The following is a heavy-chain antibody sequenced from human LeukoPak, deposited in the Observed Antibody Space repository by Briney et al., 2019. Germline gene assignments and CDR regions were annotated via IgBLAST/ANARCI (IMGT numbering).Heavy chain of an antibody. V-gene: IGHV4-39*01. CDR1: GGYLSSIRDY. Sequence: PPETLSLPCTVSGGYLSSIRDYWGWIRQPPGKGLEWIGSFYYSGSTYYNPPLKSRVTISVDTSKNQFSLKLSSVTAADTAVYYCARNDCSGGSCYSHYYYGMDVWGQGTTVTVSS. D-gene: IGHD2-15*01. CDR3: ARNDCSGGSCYSHYYYGMDV. J-gene: IGHJ6*02. CDR2: FYYSGST.